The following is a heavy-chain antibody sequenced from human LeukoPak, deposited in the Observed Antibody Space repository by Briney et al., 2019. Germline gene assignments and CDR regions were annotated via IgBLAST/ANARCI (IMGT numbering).Heavy chain of an antibody. Sequence: PGGSLRLSCAASGFTFSTYAMTWVRQAPGKGLEWVSSLSGSGHSTYYADSVKGRFTISRDNSKNTLYLQMSSLRAEDTAVYYCAKEADGYNSYFDYWGQGTLVTVS. CDR3: AKEADGYNSYFDY. CDR1: GFTFSTYA. V-gene: IGHV3-23*01. J-gene: IGHJ4*02. D-gene: IGHD5-24*01. CDR2: LSGSGHST.